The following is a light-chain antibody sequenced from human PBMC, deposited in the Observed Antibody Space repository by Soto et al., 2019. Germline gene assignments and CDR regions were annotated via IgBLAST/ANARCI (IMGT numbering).Light chain of an antibody. V-gene: IGKV3-11*01. CDR2: GAS. Sequence: EVVLTQSPATLSLSPGERATLSCRASENVRTFVDWYQQKPGQAPRLLIYGASNRATGIPARFSGSGSGTDFTLTISSLQPDDSATYYCQQYNSYPYTFGQGTKLEIK. CDR1: ENVRTF. J-gene: IGKJ2*01. CDR3: QQYNSYPYT.